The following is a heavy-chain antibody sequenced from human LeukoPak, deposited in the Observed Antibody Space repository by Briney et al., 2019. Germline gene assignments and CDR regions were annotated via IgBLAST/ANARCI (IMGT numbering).Heavy chain of an antibody. CDR3: ARVSELLWELDY. CDR2: ISAYNGNT. J-gene: IGHJ4*02. V-gene: IGHV1-18*01. Sequence: ASVKVSCKASGYAFASYGISWVRQAPGQGLEWMGWISAYNGNTNYAQKLQGRVTMTTDTSTSTAYMELRSLRSDDTAVYYCARVSELLWELDYWGQGTLVTVSS. CDR1: GYAFASYG. D-gene: IGHD1-26*01.